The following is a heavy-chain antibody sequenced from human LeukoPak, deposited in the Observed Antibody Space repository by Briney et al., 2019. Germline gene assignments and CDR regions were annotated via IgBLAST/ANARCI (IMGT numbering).Heavy chain of an antibody. V-gene: IGHV3-23*01. CDR2: ISGSGNSP. J-gene: IGHJ4*02. Sequence: GGSLRLSCVASGFTFSTYAMNRVRQAPGKGLEWVSTISGSGNSPYYADSVKGRFTISRVNSKNTFYLQLNSLRVDDTAIYYCAKERGYGDYESFDFWGQGTLVTVSS. CDR3: AKERGYGDYESFDF. D-gene: IGHD4-17*01. CDR1: GFTFSTYA.